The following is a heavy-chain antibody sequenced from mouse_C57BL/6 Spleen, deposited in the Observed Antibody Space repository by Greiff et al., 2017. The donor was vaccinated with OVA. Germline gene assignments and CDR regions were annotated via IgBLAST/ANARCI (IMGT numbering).Heavy chain of an antibody. CDR2: IRNKANNHAT. J-gene: IGHJ1*03. CDR3: TRGILRYPWYFDV. V-gene: IGHV6-6*01. Sequence: DVKLVESGGGLVQPGGSMKLSCAASGFTFSDAWMDWVRQSPEKGLEWVAEIRNKANNHATYYAESVKGRFTISRDDSKSSVYLQMNSLRAEDTGIYYCTRGILRYPWYFDVWGTGTTVTVSS. CDR1: GFTFSDAW. D-gene: IGHD1-1*01.